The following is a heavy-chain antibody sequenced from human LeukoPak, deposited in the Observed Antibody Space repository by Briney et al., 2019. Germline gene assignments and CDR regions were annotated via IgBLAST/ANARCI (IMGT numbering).Heavy chain of an antibody. CDR2: IRYDGSNK. Sequence: GGSLRLSCAASGFTFSSYGMHWVRQAPGKGLEWVAFIRYDGSNKYYADSVKGRFTISRDNSKNTLYLQMNSLRAEDTAVYYCAKEGTVTRNYYYYYMDVWGKGTTVTVSS. J-gene: IGHJ6*03. V-gene: IGHV3-30*02. D-gene: IGHD4-17*01. CDR3: AKEGTVTRNYYYYYMDV. CDR1: GFTFSSYG.